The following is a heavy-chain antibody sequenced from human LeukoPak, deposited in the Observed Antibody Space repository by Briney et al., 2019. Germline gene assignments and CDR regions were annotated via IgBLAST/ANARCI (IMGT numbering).Heavy chain of an antibody. Sequence: PSETLSLTCTVSGGSISSYYWSWIRQPPGKGLEWIGYIYYSGSTNYNPSLKSRVTISVDTSKNQFSLKLSSVTAADTAVYYCARGYSSSWYYFDYWGQGTLVTVSS. CDR1: GGSISSYY. CDR2: IYYSGST. CDR3: ARGYSSSWYYFDY. D-gene: IGHD6-13*01. J-gene: IGHJ4*02. V-gene: IGHV4-59*12.